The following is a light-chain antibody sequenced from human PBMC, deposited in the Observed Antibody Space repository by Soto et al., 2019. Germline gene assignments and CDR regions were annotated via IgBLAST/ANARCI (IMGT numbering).Light chain of an antibody. Sequence: DIQMTQSPSSLSASVGDRVTITCRASQSISSYLNWYQQKPGKAPKLLIYAASSLESGVPARFSGSGSGTDFTLTIAGLQPEDSASYFCQQNISASLTFGGGTKVEIK. J-gene: IGKJ4*01. CDR2: AAS. CDR3: QQNISASLT. CDR1: QSISSY. V-gene: IGKV1-39*01.